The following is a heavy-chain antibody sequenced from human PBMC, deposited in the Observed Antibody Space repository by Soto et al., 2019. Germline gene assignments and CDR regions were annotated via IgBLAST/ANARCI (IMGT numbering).Heavy chain of an antibody. D-gene: IGHD4-17*01. J-gene: IGHJ6*02. Sequence: QVQLVQSGAEVRKPGASVTVSCKASGYTFIDYYIYWVRQAPGQGLEWMGWINPRTGGTNFAQTFEAWVTMTSDTSITTAYMELTSLRSNDTAVYYCARVNGDYPPRGMDVWGQGTTVTVSS. CDR1: GYTFIDYY. CDR3: ARVNGDYPPRGMDV. V-gene: IGHV1-2*04. CDR2: INPRTGGT.